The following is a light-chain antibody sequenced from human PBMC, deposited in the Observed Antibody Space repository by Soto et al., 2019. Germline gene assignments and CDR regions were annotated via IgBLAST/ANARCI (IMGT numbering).Light chain of an antibody. V-gene: IGKV3-20*01. CDR2: GAS. CDR1: QSVSSSY. J-gene: IGKJ1*01. Sequence: EIVLTQSPGTLSLSPGERATLSCRASQSVSSSYLAWYQQKPGQAPRLLIYGASISAAGIPDRFSGSGSGTDFTLTIRGLEPEDFAVYYCPQYGSSPRTFGQGTKVDIK. CDR3: PQYGSSPRT.